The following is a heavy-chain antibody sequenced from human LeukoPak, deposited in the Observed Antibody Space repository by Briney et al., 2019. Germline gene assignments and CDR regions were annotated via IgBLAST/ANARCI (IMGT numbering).Heavy chain of an antibody. CDR3: AAEDDGDFDY. J-gene: IGHJ4*02. CDR2: INPNSGGT. CDR1: GYTFTVYY. Sequence: ASVKVSCKAPGYTFTVYYMHWVRQAPGQGLEWMGRINPNSGGTNYAQKFQGRVTMTRDTSISTAYMELSRLRSDDTAVYYCAAEDDGDFDYWGQGTLVTVSS. D-gene: IGHD3-16*01. V-gene: IGHV1-2*06.